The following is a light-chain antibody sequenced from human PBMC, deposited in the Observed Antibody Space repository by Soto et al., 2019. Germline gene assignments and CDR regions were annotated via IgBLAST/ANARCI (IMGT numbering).Light chain of an antibody. CDR2: GNS. J-gene: IGLJ2*01. Sequence: QSVLPHPPSVSGARGQRVTISCTGSSSNIGAGYDVHWYQQLPGTAPKLLIYGNSNRPSGVPDRFSGSKSGTSASLAITGLQAENEADYYCQSYDSSLSGSKVVFGGGTKLTVL. V-gene: IGLV1-40*01. CDR1: SSNIGAGYD. CDR3: QSYDSSLSGSKVV.